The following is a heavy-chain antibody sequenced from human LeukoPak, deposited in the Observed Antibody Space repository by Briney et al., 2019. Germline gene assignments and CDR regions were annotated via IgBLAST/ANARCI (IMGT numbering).Heavy chain of an antibody. D-gene: IGHD3-10*01. J-gene: IGHJ4*02. Sequence: GGSLRLSCAASGFTFSTYSMKWVRQAPGKGLEWVSYISSSSGTIYYADSVKGRFTISRDNAKNTLYLQMNGLRDEDTAVYYCARDQSDYYGSGSYSEGSYWGQGTLVTVSS. CDR1: GFTFSTYS. CDR2: ISSSSGTI. V-gene: IGHV3-48*02. CDR3: ARDQSDYYGSGSYSEGSY.